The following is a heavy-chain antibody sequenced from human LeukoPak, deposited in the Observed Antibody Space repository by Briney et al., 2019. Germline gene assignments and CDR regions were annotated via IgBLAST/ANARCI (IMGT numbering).Heavy chain of an antibody. J-gene: IGHJ4*02. V-gene: IGHV1-3*04. Sequence: AAPVKVSCTASGYTFTSYAMHWVRQAPGQRLECMGWINTGNGNTKYSQKFQGRVTITRDTSASTAYMDLSSLRSEDTAVYYCARNTETAIPLPYYFDYWGQGTLVTVSS. CDR3: ARNTETAIPLPYYFDY. D-gene: IGHD2-21*02. CDR2: INTGNGNT. CDR1: GYTFTSYA.